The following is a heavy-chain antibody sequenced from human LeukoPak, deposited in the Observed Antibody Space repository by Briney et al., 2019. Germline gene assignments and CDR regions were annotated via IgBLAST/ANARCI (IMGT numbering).Heavy chain of an antibody. V-gene: IGHV3-21*01. CDR2: ISSSSSYI. CDR3: ARDTGSRGSLRFDY. Sequence: GGSLRLSCAASGFTFSSYSVNWVRQAPGKGLEWVSSISSSSSYIYYADSVKGRFTISRDNAKNSLYLQMNSLRAEDTAVYYCARDTGSRGSLRFDYWGQGTLVTVSS. CDR1: GFTFSSYS. D-gene: IGHD3-10*01. J-gene: IGHJ4*02.